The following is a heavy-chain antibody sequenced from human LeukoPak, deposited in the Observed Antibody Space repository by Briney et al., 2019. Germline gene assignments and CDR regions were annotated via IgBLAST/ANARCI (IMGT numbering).Heavy chain of an antibody. J-gene: IGHJ4*02. Sequence: GGSLRLSCAASGFTFSSYSMNWVRQAPGKGLEWVSSLSRSSSYIYYADPVKGRFTISRDNAKNSLYLQMNSLRAEDTAVYYCARDLEYYYGSGSYYSHWGQGTLVTVSS. CDR2: LSRSSSYI. CDR3: ARDLEYYYGSGSYYSH. CDR1: GFTFSSYS. V-gene: IGHV3-21*01. D-gene: IGHD3-10*01.